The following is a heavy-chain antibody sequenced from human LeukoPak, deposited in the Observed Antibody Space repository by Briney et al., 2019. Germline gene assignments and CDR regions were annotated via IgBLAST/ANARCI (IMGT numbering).Heavy chain of an antibody. D-gene: IGHD3-10*01. CDR1: GYTFTSNS. CDR2: IIPIFGTA. Sequence: GASVKVSCKASGYTFTSNSINWVRQAPGQGLEWMGGIIPIFGTANYAQKFQGRVTITADESTSTAYMELSSLRSEDTAVYYCARGPDPGRRYYYGSGSFDYWGQGTLVTVSS. CDR3: ARGPDPGRRYYYGSGSFDY. V-gene: IGHV1-69*13. J-gene: IGHJ4*02.